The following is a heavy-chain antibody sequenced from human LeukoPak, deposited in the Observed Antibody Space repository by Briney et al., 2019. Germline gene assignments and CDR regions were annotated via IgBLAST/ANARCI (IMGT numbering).Heavy chain of an antibody. CDR2: IYYSGST. J-gene: IGHJ3*02. D-gene: IGHD4-23*01. CDR1: GGSISSSSYY. CDR3: AGMTTVVIANVFDM. V-gene: IGHV4-39*07. Sequence: SSETLSLTCTVSGGSISSSSYYWGWIRQPPGKGLEWIGSIYYSGSTYYNPSLKSRVTISVDTSKNQFSLKLSSVTAADTAVYYCAGMTTVVIANVFDMWGQGTMVTVSS.